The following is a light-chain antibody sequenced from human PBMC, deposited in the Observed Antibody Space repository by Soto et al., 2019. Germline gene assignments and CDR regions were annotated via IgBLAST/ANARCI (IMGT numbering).Light chain of an antibody. V-gene: IGKV3-15*01. Sequence: EIVMTQSPATLTLSPGERATLSCRASQSAGTNAAWHQQQPGHARRLLIHGAFTSAAVIQARISGSASGTEFTLTISIQQEEDFVDFYWQQDNQPPITFGQGTRLEIK. CDR3: QQDNQPPIT. J-gene: IGKJ5*01. CDR1: QSAGTN. CDR2: GAF.